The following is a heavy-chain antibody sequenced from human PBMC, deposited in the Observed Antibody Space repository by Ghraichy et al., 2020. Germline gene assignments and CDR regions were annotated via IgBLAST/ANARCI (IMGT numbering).Heavy chain of an antibody. D-gene: IGHD3-22*01. Sequence: SETLSLTCAVYGGSFSGYYWSWIRQPPGKGLEWIGEINHSGSTNYNPSLKSRVTISVDTSKNQFSLKLSSVTAADTAVYYCARDDSSGYCAFDIWGQGTMVTVSS. CDR2: INHSGST. CDR3: ARDDSSGYCAFDI. V-gene: IGHV4-34*01. CDR1: GGSFSGYY. J-gene: IGHJ3*02.